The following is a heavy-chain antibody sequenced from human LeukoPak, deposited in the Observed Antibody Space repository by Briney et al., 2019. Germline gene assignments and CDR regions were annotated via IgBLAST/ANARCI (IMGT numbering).Heavy chain of an antibody. J-gene: IGHJ4*02. CDR3: AKSGTFFLYYFDY. V-gene: IGHV3-23*01. CDR2: ISGSSGTT. Sequence: GGSLRLSCTASGFTFSNYAVSWVRQAPGKGLEWVSGISGSSGTTYYADAVKGRFTISRDNSKNTLYLHMSSLRAEDTAVYYCAKSGTFFLYYFDYWGQGTLVTVSS. CDR1: GFTFSNYA. D-gene: IGHD1-26*01.